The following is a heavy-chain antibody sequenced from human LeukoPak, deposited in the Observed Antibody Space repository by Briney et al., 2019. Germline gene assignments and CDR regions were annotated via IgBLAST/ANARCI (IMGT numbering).Heavy chain of an antibody. Sequence: SETLSLTCTVSGGSISSYYWSWIRQPPGRGLEWIGYIYYSGSTYYNPSLQSRVTMSVDTSENQFSLKLSSVTAADTAVYYCARAAVRGSYNYWGQGTLVTVSS. V-gene: IGHV4-59*01. CDR3: ARAAVRGSYNY. CDR1: GGSISSYY. CDR2: IYYSGST. D-gene: IGHD1-26*01. J-gene: IGHJ4*02.